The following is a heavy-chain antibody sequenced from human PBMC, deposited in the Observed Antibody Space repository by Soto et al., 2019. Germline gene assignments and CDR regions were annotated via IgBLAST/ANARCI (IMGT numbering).Heavy chain of an antibody. J-gene: IGHJ5*02. CDR3: ARDTDDSSGWLNWFDP. CDR2: ISSTSSTM. V-gene: IGHV3-48*02. D-gene: IGHD6-19*01. CDR1: GFTFSSHS. Sequence: EVQLVESGGNLVQPGGSLRLSCAGSGFTFSSHSMNWVRRAPGKGLEWVSYISSTSSTMYYADSVKGRFTISRDNAKNSLFLQMNSLRDEDTAMYYCARDTDDSSGWLNWFDPWGQGTLVTVSS.